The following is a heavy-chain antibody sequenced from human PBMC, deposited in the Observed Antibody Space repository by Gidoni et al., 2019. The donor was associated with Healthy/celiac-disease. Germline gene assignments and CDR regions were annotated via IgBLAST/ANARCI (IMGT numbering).Heavy chain of an antibody. CDR1: GGSISSSSYY. CDR3: ARRIMITFGGVIVSPFDY. Sequence: QLQLQESGPGLVKPSATLSPTCTVSGGSISSSSYYWGWIRQPPGKGLEWIGSNYYSGSTYYNPSLKSRVTISVDTSKNQFSLKLSSVTAADTAVYYCARRIMITFGGVIVSPFDYWGQGTLVTVSS. CDR2: NYYSGST. J-gene: IGHJ4*02. D-gene: IGHD3-16*02. V-gene: IGHV4-39*01.